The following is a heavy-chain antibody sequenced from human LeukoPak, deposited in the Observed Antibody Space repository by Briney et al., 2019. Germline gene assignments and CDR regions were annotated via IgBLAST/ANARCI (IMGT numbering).Heavy chain of an antibody. CDR1: GFTFSSYG. CDR3: AKDYGGYSSGGDAFDI. Sequence: GGSLRLSGGASGFTFSSYGMSWVRQAPGKGREWVSAISVRGGSTYYADSVKGRFTISRDNSKNTLYLQMNSLRAEDTAVYYCAKDYGGYSSGGDAFDIWGQGTMVTASS. V-gene: IGHV3-23*01. D-gene: IGHD6-19*01. CDR2: ISVRGGST. J-gene: IGHJ3*02.